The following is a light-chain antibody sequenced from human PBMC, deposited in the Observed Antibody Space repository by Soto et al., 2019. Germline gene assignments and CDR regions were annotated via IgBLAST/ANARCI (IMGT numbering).Light chain of an antibody. V-gene: IGLV1-40*01. J-gene: IGLJ1*01. Sequence: QSVLTQPPSVSGAPGQRVTISCTGSSSNIGAGYDVHWYQQLPGTAPKLLIYGNTNRPSGVPDRFSGSKSGTSASLATTGLQAEDEADYYCQSYDSSMSAYVFGNGTKVTVL. CDR2: GNT. CDR1: SSNIGAGYD. CDR3: QSYDSSMSAYV.